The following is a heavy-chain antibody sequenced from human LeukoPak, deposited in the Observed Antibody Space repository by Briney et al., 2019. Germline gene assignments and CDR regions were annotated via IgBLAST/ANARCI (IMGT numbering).Heavy chain of an antibody. CDR1: GFTFSSYS. J-gene: IGHJ4*02. V-gene: IGHV3-21*03. CDR2: ISSSSSYI. D-gene: IGHD2-2*01. Sequence: GGSLRLSCTASGFTFSSYSMNWVRQAPGKGREGVSSISSSSSYIYYADSVKGRFTISRDNAENSLYLQMNDLRPEDTGLYYCVREMASFPYALADWGQGTLVSASS. CDR3: VREMASFPYALAD.